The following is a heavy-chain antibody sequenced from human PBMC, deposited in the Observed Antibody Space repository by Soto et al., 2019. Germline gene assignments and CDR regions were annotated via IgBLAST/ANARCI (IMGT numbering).Heavy chain of an antibody. J-gene: IGHJ5*02. Sequence: QERLVQSGAELRRPGASVKISCRASGYNFPSSNVNWVRQASGQGPEWLGWMNAANGNAAFARDLQGRVPMTRDLSTDTAYLELGGLSSGDTAMYCWPRAVGIGVTGLDLWGPGTFVTVS. CDR1: GYNFPSSN. D-gene: IGHD2-21*02. CDR3: PRAVGIGVTGLDL. CDR2: MNAANGNA. V-gene: IGHV1-8*01.